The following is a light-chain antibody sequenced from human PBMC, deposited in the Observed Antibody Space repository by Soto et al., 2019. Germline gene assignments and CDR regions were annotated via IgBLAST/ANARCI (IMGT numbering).Light chain of an antibody. CDR3: QQYNNWPRT. CDR1: QKISST. J-gene: IGKJ1*01. V-gene: IGKV3-15*01. CDR2: GAS. Sequence: ETVCTQGPGIPALSPGERARLSCRASQKISSTVLAWYQQKPGQAPRLLIYGASTRATGIPARFSGSGSGTEFTLTISSLQSEDFAVYYCQQYNNWPRTFGQGTKVDI.